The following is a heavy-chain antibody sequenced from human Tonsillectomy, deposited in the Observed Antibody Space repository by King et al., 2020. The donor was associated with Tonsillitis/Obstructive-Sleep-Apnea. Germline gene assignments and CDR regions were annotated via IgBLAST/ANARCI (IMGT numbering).Heavy chain of an antibody. Sequence: QLVQSGPEVKKPGESLKISCEASGYNFTIYWIVWVRQMPGKGLDCMGFIYPGDSHTRYSPSFKGQVTISADKSISTAYLQWSSLKASDTALYYCARQWVAATGTSYYYSGMDVWGQGTTVTVPS. CDR2: IYPGDSHT. D-gene: IGHD6-13*01. CDR1: GYNFTIYW. CDR3: ARQWVAATGTSYYYSGMDV. V-gene: IGHV5-51*01. J-gene: IGHJ6*02.